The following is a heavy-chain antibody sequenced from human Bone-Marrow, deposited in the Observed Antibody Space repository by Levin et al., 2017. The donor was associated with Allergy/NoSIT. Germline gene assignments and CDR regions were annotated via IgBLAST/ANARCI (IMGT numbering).Heavy chain of an antibody. CDR1: GDFLDSGSW. CDR3: ARDLHIHSSGCFDL. D-gene: IGHD6-19*01. V-gene: IGHV4-4*02. J-gene: IGHJ5*02. CDR2: IYHSGIT. Sequence: PSETLSLTCTVSGDFLDSGSWWSWVRQPPGKGLEWVGEIYHSGITNYSPSLKSRVTMSVDKSKNQFSLSLNSVTAADTAVYYCARDLHIHSSGCFDLWGQGTLVTVSS.